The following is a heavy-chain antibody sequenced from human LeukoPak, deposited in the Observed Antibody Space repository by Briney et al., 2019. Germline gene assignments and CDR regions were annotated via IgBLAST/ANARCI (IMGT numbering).Heavy chain of an antibody. D-gene: IGHD1-26*01. CDR1: CYTVTPYL. CDR2: ISAYNGNT. Sequence: ASGKVYCKAPCYTVTPYLISWVRQAPGQASEWMGWISAYNGNTNYAQKLQGRVTMTTDTSTSTAYMELRSLRSDDTAVYYCARDGWELPDYWGQGTLVTVSS. CDR3: ARDGWELPDY. J-gene: IGHJ4*02. V-gene: IGHV1-18*01.